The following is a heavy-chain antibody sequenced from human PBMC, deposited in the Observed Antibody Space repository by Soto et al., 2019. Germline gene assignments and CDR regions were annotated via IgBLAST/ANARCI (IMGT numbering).Heavy chain of an antibody. Sequence: SETLSLTCTVSCGSIISSSYYWGWIRQPPGKGLEWIGSIYYSGSTYYNPSLKSRVTISVDTSKNQFSLKLSSVTAADTAVYYCARQTPSSSWYGDYYYYYGMDVWGQGTTVTVSS. D-gene: IGHD6-13*01. CDR3: ARQTPSSSWYGDYYYYYGMDV. CDR1: CGSIISSSYY. J-gene: IGHJ6*02. V-gene: IGHV4-39*01. CDR2: IYYSGST.